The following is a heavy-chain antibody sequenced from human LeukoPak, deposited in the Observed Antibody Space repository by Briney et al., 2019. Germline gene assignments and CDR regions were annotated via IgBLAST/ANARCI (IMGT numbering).Heavy chain of an antibody. CDR3: ARDLGDGSEYYYMDV. Sequence: GASVKVSCKASGYTSTGYYMHWVRQAPGQGLEWMGWINPNSGGTNYAQKFQGRVTITADKSTSTAYMKLSSLRSEDTAVYYCARDLGDGSEYYYMDVWGKGTTVTVSS. CDR2: INPNSGGT. V-gene: IGHV1-2*02. CDR1: GYTSTGYY. J-gene: IGHJ6*03. D-gene: IGHD3-10*01.